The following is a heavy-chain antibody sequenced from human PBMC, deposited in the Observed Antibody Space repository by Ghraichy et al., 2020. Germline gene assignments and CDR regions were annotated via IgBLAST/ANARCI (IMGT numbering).Heavy chain of an antibody. V-gene: IGHV4-61*01. J-gene: IGHJ3*02. D-gene: IGHD7-27*01. Sequence: SETLSLTCTVSGGSVSSGSYYWSWIRQPPGKGLEWIGYIYYSGSTNYNPSLKSRVTISVDTSKNQFSLKLSSVTAADTAVYYCVRDHYRPSTGDLRVYAFDIWGQGTMVTVSS. CDR2: IYYSGST. CDR3: VRDHYRPSTGDLRVYAFDI. CDR1: GGSVSSGSYY.